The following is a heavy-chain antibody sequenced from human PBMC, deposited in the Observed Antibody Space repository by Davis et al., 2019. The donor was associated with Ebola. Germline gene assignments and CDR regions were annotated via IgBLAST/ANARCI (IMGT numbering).Heavy chain of an antibody. CDR2: INHSGST. D-gene: IGHD3-16*01. V-gene: IGHV4-34*01. J-gene: IGHJ6*02. CDR3: ARWGSHAVGMDV. Sequence: SWIRQPPGKGLEWIGEINHSGSTNYNPSLKSRVTISVDTSKNQFSLKLSSVTAADTAVYYCARWGSHAVGMDVWGQGTTVTVSS.